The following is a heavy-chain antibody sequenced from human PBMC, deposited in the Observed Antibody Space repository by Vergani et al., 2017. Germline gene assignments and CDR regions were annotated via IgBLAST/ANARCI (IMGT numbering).Heavy chain of an antibody. CDR2: ISYDGSNK. J-gene: IGHJ6*03. V-gene: IGHV3-30*01. D-gene: IGHD2-15*01. CDR1: GFTFSSYA. Sequence: QVQLVESGGGVVQPGRSLRLSCAASGFTFSSYAMHWVRQAPGKGLEWVAVISYDGSNKYYADSVKGRFTISRDNSKNTLYLQMNSLRAEDTAVYYCARCPLPQQESYYYYMDVWGKGTTVTVSS. CDR3: ARCPLPQQESYYYYMDV.